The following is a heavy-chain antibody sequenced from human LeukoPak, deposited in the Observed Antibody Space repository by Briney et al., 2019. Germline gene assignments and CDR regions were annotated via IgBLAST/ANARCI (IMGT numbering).Heavy chain of an antibody. V-gene: IGHV3-48*02. J-gene: IGHJ6*02. Sequence: PGRSLRLSCAASGFTFTNYGMHWVRQAPGKGLEWVSDISSSSSTIYYADSVKGRFTISRDNAKNSLYLQMNSLRDEDTAVYYCARDGRYYYGMDVWGQGTTVTVSS. D-gene: IGHD2-15*01. CDR2: ISSSSSTI. CDR1: GFTFTNYG. CDR3: ARDGRYYYGMDV.